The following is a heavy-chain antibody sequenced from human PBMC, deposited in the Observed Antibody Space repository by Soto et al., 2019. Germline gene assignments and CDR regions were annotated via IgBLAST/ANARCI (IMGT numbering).Heavy chain of an antibody. CDR2: IPQDGVDG. V-gene: IGHV3-7*03. CDR3: ARDHLILPAHDFFYGSDV. D-gene: IGHD2-21*02. CDR1: GFTFSMYS. Sequence: GGSVRLSCEVSGFTFSMYSMSWVRQSPGKGLEWVAKIPQDGVDGHYADSVKGRFTISRDNGKNSLYLQLNNLRAEDTAVYYCARDHLILPAHDFFYGSDVPGQASTVTLSS. J-gene: IGHJ6*02.